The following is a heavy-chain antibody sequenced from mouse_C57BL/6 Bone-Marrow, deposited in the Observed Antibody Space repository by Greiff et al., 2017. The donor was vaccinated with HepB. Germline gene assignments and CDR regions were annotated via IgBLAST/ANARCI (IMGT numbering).Heavy chain of an antibody. J-gene: IGHJ4*01. CDR2: IDPENGDT. CDR3: TSITTGVGMDD. D-gene: IGHD1-1*01. Sequence: VQLQQSGAELVRPGASVKLSCTASGFNIKDDYMHWVKQRPEQGLEWIGWIDPENGDTEYASKFQGKATITADTSSNTAYLQLSSLTSEDTAVYYCTSITTGVGMDDWGQGTSVTVSA. V-gene: IGHV14-4*01. CDR1: GFNIKDDY.